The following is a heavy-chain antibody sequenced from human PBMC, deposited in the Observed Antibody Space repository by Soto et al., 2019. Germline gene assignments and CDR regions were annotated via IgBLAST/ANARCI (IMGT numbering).Heavy chain of an antibody. Sequence: QVHLVQSGAEVKKPGASVKVSCKASSYTFTYNAINWVRQAPGQGLEWMGWIGANSGSTNYAQNFQGRVTLTTDTSSNTAYMELRSLRSDDAAIYYGATSSPGGVGQYVDAFDLWGQGTLVTVSS. J-gene: IGHJ3*01. CDR1: SYTFTYNA. D-gene: IGHD3-16*01. V-gene: IGHV1-18*01. CDR3: ATSSPGGVGQYVDAFDL. CDR2: IGANSGST.